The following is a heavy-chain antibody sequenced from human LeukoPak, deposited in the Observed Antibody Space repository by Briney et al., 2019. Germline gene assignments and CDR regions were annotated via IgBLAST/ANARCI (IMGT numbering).Heavy chain of an antibody. CDR2: INHSGST. CDR3: ARMGRRWLRLPRRDYYYMDV. V-gene: IGHV4-34*01. CDR1: GGSISSYY. Sequence: SETLSLTCTVSGGSISSYYWSWIRQPPGKGLEWIGEINHSGSTNYNPSLKSRVTISVDTSKNQFSLKLSSVTAADTAVYYCARMGRRWLRLPRRDYYYMDVWGKGTTVTVSS. J-gene: IGHJ6*03. D-gene: IGHD5-24*01.